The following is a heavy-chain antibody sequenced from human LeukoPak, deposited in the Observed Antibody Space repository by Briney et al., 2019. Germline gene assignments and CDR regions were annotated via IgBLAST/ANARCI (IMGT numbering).Heavy chain of an antibody. CDR1: GYTFTGYY. D-gene: IGHD1-26*01. CDR3: ATRVGARVALAFDY. V-gene: IGHV1-2*02. J-gene: IGHJ4*02. CDR2: INPNSGGT. Sequence: GASVKVSCKASGYTFTGYYMHWVRQAPGQGLEWMGWINPNSGGTNYAQKFQGRVTVTRDTSISTAYMELSRLRSDDTAVYYCATRVGARVALAFDYWGQGTLVTVSS.